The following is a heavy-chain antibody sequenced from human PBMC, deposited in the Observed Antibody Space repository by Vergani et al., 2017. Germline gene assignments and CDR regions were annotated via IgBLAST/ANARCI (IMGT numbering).Heavy chain of an antibody. D-gene: IGHD3-3*01. Sequence: EVQLLESGGGLVQPGGSLRLSCAASGFTFSSYAMSWVRQAPGKGLEWVSAISGSGGSTYYADSVKGRFTISRDNSKNTLYLQMNSLRAEDTAVYYCTRAAVGYYDFWSGYSPFDYWGQGTLVTVSS. V-gene: IGHV3-23*01. CDR3: TRAAVGYYDFWSGYSPFDY. CDR2: ISGSGGST. J-gene: IGHJ4*02. CDR1: GFTFSSYA.